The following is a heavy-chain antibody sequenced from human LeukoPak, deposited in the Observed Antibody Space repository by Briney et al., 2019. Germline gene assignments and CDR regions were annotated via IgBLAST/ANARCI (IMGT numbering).Heavy chain of an antibody. J-gene: IGHJ5*02. Sequence: GGSLRLSCAASGFTFSNFGMHWVRQAPGKGLEWVAIVWYDGNNKYYADSVKGRFTISRDNSKNTVYLQMDSLRAEDTALYYCAKGGSSIAGWFDPWGQGTLVTVSS. CDR3: AKGGSSIAGWFDP. CDR1: GFTFSNFG. V-gene: IGHV3-33*06. CDR2: VWYDGNNK. D-gene: IGHD1-26*01.